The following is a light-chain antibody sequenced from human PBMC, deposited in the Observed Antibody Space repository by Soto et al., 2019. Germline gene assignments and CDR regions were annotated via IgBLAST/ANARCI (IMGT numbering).Light chain of an antibody. J-gene: IGKJ2*01. CDR3: QQSYSTPRNT. Sequence: DIQMTQSPSSLSASVGDRFTITCRASQSISSYLNWFQEKPGKAPKLLIYAASSLRSGVPSRFSGSGSGTDFTLTISSLQPEDFATDYCQQSYSTPRNTFGQGTKLEIK. V-gene: IGKV1-39*01. CDR2: AAS. CDR1: QSISSY.